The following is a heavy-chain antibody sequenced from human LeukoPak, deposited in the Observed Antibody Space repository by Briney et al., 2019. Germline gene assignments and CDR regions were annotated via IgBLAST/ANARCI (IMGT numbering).Heavy chain of an antibody. Sequence: GGSLRLSCAGSGFTFSSYNMNWVRQAPGKGLEWVSFISGTSSTIYYADSVKGRFTISRDNAKNSLYLQMNSLRAEDTAVYYCAKDLPLDPWGQGTLVTVSS. V-gene: IGHV3-48*04. J-gene: IGHJ5*02. CDR1: GFTFSSYN. CDR2: ISGTSSTI. CDR3: AKDLPLDP.